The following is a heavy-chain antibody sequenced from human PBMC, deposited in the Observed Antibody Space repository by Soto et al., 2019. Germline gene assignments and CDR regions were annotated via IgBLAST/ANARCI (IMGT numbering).Heavy chain of an antibody. Sequence: QVQLVQSGAEVKNPGASVKVSCKASGYRFTSYGIGWVRQAPGQGLAWMGWINAYNGNTNYAQNLQGRGTLTTDTSTSTAYMELRSMRSNDTAVDYFATVDVYVTPSPQDVWGQGTTVTVSS. CDR2: INAYNGNT. D-gene: IGHD3-16*01. CDR1: GYRFTSYG. J-gene: IGHJ6*02. CDR3: ATVDVYVTPSPQDV. V-gene: IGHV1-18*01.